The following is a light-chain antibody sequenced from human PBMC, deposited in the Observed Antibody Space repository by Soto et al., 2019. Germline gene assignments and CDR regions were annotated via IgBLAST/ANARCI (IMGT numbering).Light chain of an antibody. CDR2: WAS. CDR3: QQYYSTPLT. Sequence: DIVMTQSPDSLAVSLGERATINCKSSQSVLYSSNNKNYLAWYQQKPGQPPKLLIYWASTREFGVPDRFSGSGSGTDFTLTISSLPAEDVAVYYCQQYYSTPLTFGGGTKVEIK. CDR1: QSVLYSSNNKNY. V-gene: IGKV4-1*01. J-gene: IGKJ4*01.